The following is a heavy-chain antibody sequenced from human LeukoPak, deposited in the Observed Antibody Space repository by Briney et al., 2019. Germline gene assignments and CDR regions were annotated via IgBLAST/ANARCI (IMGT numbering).Heavy chain of an antibody. CDR3: ARTTMVRGTYYMDV. J-gene: IGHJ6*03. Sequence: PSETLSLTCTVSGGSINSGSYYWSWIRQPAGKGLEWIGYIYYSGSTNYNPSLKSRVTISVDTSKNQFSLKLSSVTAADTAVYYCARTTMVRGTYYMDVWGKGTTVTISS. CDR1: GGSINSGSYY. CDR2: IYYSGST. D-gene: IGHD3-10*01. V-gene: IGHV4-61*10.